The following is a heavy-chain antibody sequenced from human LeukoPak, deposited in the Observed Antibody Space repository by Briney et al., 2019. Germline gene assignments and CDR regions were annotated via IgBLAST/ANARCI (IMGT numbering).Heavy chain of an antibody. CDR3: ATRGYCSSTSCYRAFDY. V-gene: IGHV1-2*02. Sequence: ASVKVSCKASGYTFTGYYMHWVRQAPGQGLEWMGWINPNSGGTNYAQKFQGRVTMTRDTSISTAYMELSRLRSDDTAAYYCATRGYCSSTSCYRAFDYWGQGTLVTVSS. CDR1: GYTFTGYY. CDR2: INPNSGGT. J-gene: IGHJ4*02. D-gene: IGHD2-2*02.